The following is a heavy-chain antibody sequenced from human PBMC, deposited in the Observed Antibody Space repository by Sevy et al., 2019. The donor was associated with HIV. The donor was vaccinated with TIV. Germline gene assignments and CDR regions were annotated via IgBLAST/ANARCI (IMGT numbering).Heavy chain of an antibody. V-gene: IGHV3-9*01. CDR3: VKGRITEAAYSYGLDV. CDR1: GLSFEDYG. Sequence: GGSLRLSCATFGLSFEDYGMHWVRQSPEKGLEWVAGINYNSGRVGYADSVKGRFTVSRDNAKASLYLQMTSLKPEDAALYYCVKGRITEAAYSYGLDVWGQGTTVTVSS. CDR2: INYNSGRV. D-gene: IGHD2-21*01. J-gene: IGHJ6*02.